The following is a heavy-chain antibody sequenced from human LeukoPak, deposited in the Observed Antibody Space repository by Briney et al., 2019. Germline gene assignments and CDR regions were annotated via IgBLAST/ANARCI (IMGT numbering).Heavy chain of an antibody. CDR3: ARVRYYDFWSGRSQSWYFDL. D-gene: IGHD3-3*01. CDR1: GGSISSYY. J-gene: IGHJ2*01. V-gene: IGHV4-59*01. Sequence: SETLSLTCTVSGGSISSYYWSWIRQPPGKGLEWIGYIYYSGSTNYNPSLKSRVTISVDTSKNQFSLKLSSVTAADTAVYYCARVRYYDFWSGRSQSWYFDLWGRGTLVTVSS. CDR2: IYYSGST.